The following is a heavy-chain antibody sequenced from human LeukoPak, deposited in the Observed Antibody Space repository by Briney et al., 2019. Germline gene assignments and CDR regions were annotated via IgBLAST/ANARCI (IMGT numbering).Heavy chain of an antibody. D-gene: IGHD2-15*01. CDR2: ISGIGGTT. CDR3: AKPIAIRVFDY. Sequence: GGSLRLSCAASGFTFSSYAMSWVRQAPGKGVECVSAISGIGGTTYYADSVKGRFTISRHNSKNTLYLQMNSLRAEDTAVYCCAKPIAIRVFDYWGQGTLVTVSS. V-gene: IGHV3-23*01. J-gene: IGHJ4*02. CDR1: GFTFSSYA.